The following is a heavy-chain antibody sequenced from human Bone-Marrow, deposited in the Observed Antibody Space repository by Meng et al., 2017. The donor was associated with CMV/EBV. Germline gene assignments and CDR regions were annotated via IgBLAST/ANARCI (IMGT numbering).Heavy chain of an antibody. CDR1: GYTFTGYY. CDR2: INPNSGGT. D-gene: IGHD2-2*02. CDR3: ARDYPNCSSTSCYIRVYYYYGMDV. V-gene: IGHV1-2*02. J-gene: IGHJ6*02. Sequence: ASVKVSCKASGYTFTGYYMHWVRQAPGQGLEWMGWINPNSGGTNYAQKFQGRVTMTRDTSISTAYMELRSLRSDDTAVYYCARDYPNCSSTSCYIRVYYYYGMDVWGQGTTVTVSS.